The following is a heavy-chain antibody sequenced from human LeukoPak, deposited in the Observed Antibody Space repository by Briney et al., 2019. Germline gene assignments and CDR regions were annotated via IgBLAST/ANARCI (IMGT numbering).Heavy chain of an antibody. CDR3: ASHVVTTWGDYFDY. V-gene: IGHV4-59*08. Sequence: PSETLSLTCTASGGSISSYYWSWIRQPPGKGLEWIGYNSGSTNYNPSLKSRVTISVDTSKNHFSLNLSSVTAADTAVYYCASHVVTTWGDYFDYWGQGTLVTVSS. CDR1: GGSISSYY. CDR2: NSGST. D-gene: IGHD4-23*01. J-gene: IGHJ4*02.